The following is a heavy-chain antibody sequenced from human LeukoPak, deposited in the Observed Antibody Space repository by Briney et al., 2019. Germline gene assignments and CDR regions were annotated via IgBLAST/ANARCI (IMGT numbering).Heavy chain of an antibody. J-gene: IGHJ5*02. CDR2: ISAYNGNT. CDR3: ARDQGAAGIFWFDP. D-gene: IGHD6-13*01. V-gene: IGHV1-18*01. Sequence: ASVKVSCKASGYTFTSYGISWVRQAPGQGLEWIGWISAYNGNTNYAQKLQGRVTMTTDTSTSTAYMELRSLRSDDTAVYYCARDQGAAGIFWFDPWGQGTLVTVSS. CDR1: GYTFTSYG.